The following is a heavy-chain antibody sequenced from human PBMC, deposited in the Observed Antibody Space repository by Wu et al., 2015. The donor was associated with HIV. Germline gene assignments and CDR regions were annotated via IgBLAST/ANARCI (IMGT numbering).Heavy chain of an antibody. CDR1: GDPLSSYG. D-gene: IGHD6-19*01. J-gene: IGHJ5*02. V-gene: IGHV1-69*05. Sequence: QVQLVQSGAEVKKPGASVKVSCKASGDPLSSYGIYWVRQAPGQGLEWMGGIIPVFGTAKYAQKFQGRITITTDESTSTTYMELSSLRSEDTAVYYCARGIAVVSWWFDPWGQGTLVTVSS. CDR2: IIPVFGTA. CDR3: ARGIAVVSWWFDP.